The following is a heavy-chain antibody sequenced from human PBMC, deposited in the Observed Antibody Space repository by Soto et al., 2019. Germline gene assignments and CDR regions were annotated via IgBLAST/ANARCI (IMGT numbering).Heavy chain of an antibody. J-gene: IGHJ3*01. CDR2: IFYTGDI. V-gene: IGHV4-59*11. CDR1: GDSITKHY. CDR3: ARPARLVDV. Sequence: SETLSLTCTVSGDSITKHYWSWIRQPPGKGLEYIGYIFYTGDINYNPSLKSRVTISIDTSKNQFSLKLASVTAADTAIYYCARPARLVDVWGQGTMVTVS.